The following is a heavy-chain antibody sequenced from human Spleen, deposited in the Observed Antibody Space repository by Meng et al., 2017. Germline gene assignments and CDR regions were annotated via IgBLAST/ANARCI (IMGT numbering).Heavy chain of an antibody. Sequence: QVQLQESGPGLVKPSQTLSLTCTVSGGSISSGGYYWSWIRQHPGKGLEWIGYIYYSGSTYYNPSLKSRVTISVDTSKNQFSLKLSSVTAADTAVYYCARGASSGWLQKYYFDYWGQGTLVTVSS. CDR3: ARGASSGWLQKYYFDY. D-gene: IGHD6-19*01. J-gene: IGHJ4*02. CDR1: GGSISSGGYY. CDR2: IYYSGST. V-gene: IGHV4-31*03.